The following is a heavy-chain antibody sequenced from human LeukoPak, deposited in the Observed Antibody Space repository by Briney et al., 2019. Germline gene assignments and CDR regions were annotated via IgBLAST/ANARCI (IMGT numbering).Heavy chain of an antibody. D-gene: IGHD6-13*01. CDR2: IYPGDSDT. J-gene: IGHJ6*02. CDR1: GYSFTSYW. V-gene: IGHV5-51*01. CDR3: ARISSSWLGVDYYYGMDV. Sequence: GESLKISCKGSGYSFTSYWIGWVRQMPRKGLEWMGIIYPGDSDTRYSPSFQGQVTISADKSISTAYLQWSSLKASDTAMYYCARISSSWLGVDYYYGMDVWGQGTTVTVSS.